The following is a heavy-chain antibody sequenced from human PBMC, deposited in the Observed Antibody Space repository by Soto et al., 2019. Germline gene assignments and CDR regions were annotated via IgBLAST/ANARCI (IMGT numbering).Heavy chain of an antibody. CDR3: TKDTVGGRDY. Sequence: EAQLVESGGGLVQPGGSLRLSCTGSGIDLSIYWMHWVRQAPGKGLVWVSRINPESTTISYADSVKGRFTISRDKDENTLFLHMNSLSAEDTGVYYCTKDTVGGRDYWGQGTLVNVSS. D-gene: IGHD2-15*01. V-gene: IGHV3-74*01. CDR2: INPESTTI. J-gene: IGHJ4*02. CDR1: GIDLSIYW.